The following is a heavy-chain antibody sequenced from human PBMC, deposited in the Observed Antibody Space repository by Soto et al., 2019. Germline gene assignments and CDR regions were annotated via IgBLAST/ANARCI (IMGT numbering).Heavy chain of an antibody. V-gene: IGHV6-1*01. J-gene: IGHJ5*02. CDR1: WDSVSSNSAA. CDR3: AREVREPAPGDWFDP. Sequence: SQTLSLTCTISWDSVSSNSAAWNWIRQSPSRGLKWLGRTYYRSKWYNDYAVSVKSRITINPDTSKNQFSLELNSVTPEDTAVYYCAREVREPAPGDWFDPWGQGTLVTVS. CDR2: TYYRSKWYN. D-gene: IGHD3-10*01.